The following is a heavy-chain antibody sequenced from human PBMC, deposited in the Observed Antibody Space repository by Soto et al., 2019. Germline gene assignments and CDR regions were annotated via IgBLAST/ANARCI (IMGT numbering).Heavy chain of an antibody. Sequence: GGSLRLSCAASGFTFSSYGMHWVRQAPGKGLEWVAVIWYDGSNKYYADSVKGRFTISRDNSKNTLYLQMNSLRAEDTAVYYCARTAVAGTPPRSWFDPWGQGTLVTVSS. CDR1: GFTFSSYG. D-gene: IGHD6-19*01. V-gene: IGHV3-33*01. CDR3: ARTAVAGTPPRSWFDP. J-gene: IGHJ5*02. CDR2: IWYDGSNK.